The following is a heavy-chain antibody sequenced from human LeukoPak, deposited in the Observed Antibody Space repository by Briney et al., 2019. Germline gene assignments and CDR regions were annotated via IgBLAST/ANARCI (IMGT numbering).Heavy chain of an antibody. Sequence: PGGSLRLSCAASGFTFSSYAMSWVRQAPGKGLEWVSAISGSGGSTYYADSVKGRFTISRDNSKNTLYLQMNSLRAEDTAVYYCAKEGGHFDWFIPTSDYWGQGTLVTVSS. D-gene: IGHD3-9*01. CDR2: ISGSGGST. V-gene: IGHV3-23*01. CDR1: GFTFSSYA. J-gene: IGHJ4*02. CDR3: AKEGGHFDWFIPTSDY.